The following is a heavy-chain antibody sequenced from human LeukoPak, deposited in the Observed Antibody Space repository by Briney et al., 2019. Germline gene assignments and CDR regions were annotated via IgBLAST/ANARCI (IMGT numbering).Heavy chain of an antibody. J-gene: IGHJ4*02. CDR3: ASIGGMRQGGGTYYAFDY. V-gene: IGHV4-59*01. Sequence: PSETLSLTCTVSGDSISSYFWSWIRQPPGKGLEWIGYIYNSGSTNYNPSLKSRVTISADTSKNQFSLKLTSVTAADTAVYYCASIGGMRQGGGTYYAFDYWGQGTLITVSS. CDR1: GDSISSYF. CDR2: IYNSGST. D-gene: IGHD1-26*01.